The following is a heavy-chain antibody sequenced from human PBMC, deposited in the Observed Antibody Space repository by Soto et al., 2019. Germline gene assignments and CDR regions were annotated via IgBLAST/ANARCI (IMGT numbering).Heavy chain of an antibody. CDR2: FDGGSGKI. CDR1: AFTFGTYG. V-gene: IGHV3-23*03. J-gene: IGHJ6*02. Sequence: EVLLLESGGGLVQPGGSLRLSCAASAFTFGTYGTTWVRQAPGRGLEWVSGFDGGSGKIFYADSVKGRFIISRDNSKNTLYRQMNSLRDEDTAIYYCTKWDGDADVWGQGTTVTVSS. D-gene: IGHD1-26*01. CDR3: TKWDGDADV.